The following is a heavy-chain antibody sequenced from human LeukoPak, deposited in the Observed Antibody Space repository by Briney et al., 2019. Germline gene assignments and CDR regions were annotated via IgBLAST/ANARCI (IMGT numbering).Heavy chain of an antibody. CDR3: PKGFYIAVVPPAHPSFNY. Sequence: GGSLRLSCAASGFTFSNYGMHWVRQAPGKGLEWVAFIRYDGSNKYYADSVKGQFTISRDNSRNTLYLQMNSLRAEDTAMYYCPKGFYIAVVPPAHPSFNYWGKEPLVTASS. J-gene: IGHJ4*02. CDR1: GFTFSNYG. V-gene: IGHV3-30*02. D-gene: IGHD2-21*01. CDR2: IRYDGSNK.